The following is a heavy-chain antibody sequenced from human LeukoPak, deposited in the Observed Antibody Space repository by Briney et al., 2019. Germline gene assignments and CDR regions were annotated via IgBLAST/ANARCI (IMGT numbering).Heavy chain of an antibody. V-gene: IGHV3-9*01. CDR3: AKARSYSSSWYLFDY. CDR2: ISWNSGSI. CDR1: GFTFDDYA. Sequence: GGSLRLSCAASGFTFDDYAMHWVRQAPGKGLERVSGISWNSGSIGYADSVKGRFTISRDNAKNSLYLQMNSLRAEDTALYYCAKARSYSSSWYLFDYWGQGTLVTVSS. D-gene: IGHD6-13*01. J-gene: IGHJ4*02.